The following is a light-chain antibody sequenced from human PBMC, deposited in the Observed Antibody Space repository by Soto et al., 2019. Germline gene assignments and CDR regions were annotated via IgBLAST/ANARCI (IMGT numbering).Light chain of an antibody. Sequence: DIQMTQSPSTLSASVGDRVTITCRASQSISSYLAWYQQKPGKAPKLLIYEASSLESGVPSRFSGGGSGTEFTLTISSLQPDDFATYYRQQSNNYPWTFGQGTKVDIK. CDR2: EAS. V-gene: IGKV1-5*03. J-gene: IGKJ1*01. CDR3: QQSNNYPWT. CDR1: QSISSY.